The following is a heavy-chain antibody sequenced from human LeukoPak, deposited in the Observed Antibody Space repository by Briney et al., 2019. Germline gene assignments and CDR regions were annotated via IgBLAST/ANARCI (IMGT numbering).Heavy chain of an antibody. CDR1: GYTFTSYA. V-gene: IGHV7-4-1*02. D-gene: IGHD6-6*01. Sequence: ASVKVSCKASGYTFTSYAMSWVRQAPGQGLEWMGWINTNTGNPTYAQGFTGRFVFSLDTSVSTAYLQISSLKAEDTAVYYCARDPAWYSSSALDYWGQGTLVTVSS. CDR3: ARDPAWYSSSALDY. J-gene: IGHJ4*02. CDR2: INTNTGNP.